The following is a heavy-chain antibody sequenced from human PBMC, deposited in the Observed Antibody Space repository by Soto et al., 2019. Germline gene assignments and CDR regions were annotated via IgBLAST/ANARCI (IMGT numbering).Heavy chain of an antibody. J-gene: IGHJ5*02. CDR3: ARHGGSSSSNWFDP. CDR2: TYYRSKWYN. Sequence: PSQTLSLTCAISGDSVSSNSAAWNWIRQSPSRGLEWLGRTYYRSKWYNDYAVSVKSRITINPDTSKNQFSLQLNSVTAADTAVYYCARHGGSSSSNWFDPWGQGTLVTVSS. CDR1: GDSVSSNSAA. D-gene: IGHD6-13*01. V-gene: IGHV6-1*01.